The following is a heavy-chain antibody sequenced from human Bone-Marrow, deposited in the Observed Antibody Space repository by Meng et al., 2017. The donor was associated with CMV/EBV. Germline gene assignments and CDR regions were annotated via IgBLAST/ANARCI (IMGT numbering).Heavy chain of an antibody. Sequence: GESLKISCAASGFTFSNFWMHWVRQAPGKGLVWVSRINLHGSRTSYADSVKGRFTISRDNAKNTLYLQMNSLRAEDTALYYCAREGQGGNWFDPWGKGPLVTVTS. V-gene: IGHV3-74*03. J-gene: IGHJ5*02. CDR2: INLHGSRT. CDR1: GFTFSNFW. CDR3: AREGQGGNWFDP.